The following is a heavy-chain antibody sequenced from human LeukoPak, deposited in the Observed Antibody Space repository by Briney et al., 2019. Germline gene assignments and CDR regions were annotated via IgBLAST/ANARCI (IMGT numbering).Heavy chain of an antibody. CDR1: GGSISSYY. V-gene: IGHV4-59*01. D-gene: IGHD4/OR15-4a*01. Sequence: PSETLSLTCTVSGGSISSYYWSWIRQAPGKGLEWIGYIYYSGSTNYNPSLKSRVTISVDTSKNQFSLKLSSVTAADTAVYYCARGGAGYFDLWGRGTLVTVSS. J-gene: IGHJ2*01. CDR3: ARGGAGYFDL. CDR2: IYYSGST.